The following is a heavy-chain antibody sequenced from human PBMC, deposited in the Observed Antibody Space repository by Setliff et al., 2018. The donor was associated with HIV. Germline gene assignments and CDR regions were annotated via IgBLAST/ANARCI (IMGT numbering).Heavy chain of an antibody. CDR3: ARGVTLVRGGRGDI. CDR1: GYSFTNYD. V-gene: IGHV1-46*01. J-gene: IGHJ3*02. D-gene: IGHD3-10*01. Sequence: ASVKVSCKASGYSFTNYDINWVRQAPGQGFEWMGMINPSGGEPSYAQRFQGRVTMTRDTSTSTVFMDLSSLSFEDTAVYYCARGVTLVRGGRGDIWGQGTMVTVSS. CDR2: INPSGGEP.